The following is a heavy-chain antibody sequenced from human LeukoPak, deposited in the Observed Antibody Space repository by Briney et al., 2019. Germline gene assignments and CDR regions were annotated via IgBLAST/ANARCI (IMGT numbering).Heavy chain of an antibody. V-gene: IGHV4-30-2*01. Sequence: PSETLSLTCTVSGRSISSGGYYWSWIRQPPGKGLEWIGYIYHSGSTYYNPSLKSRVTISVDRSKNQFSLKLSSVTAADTAVYYCARLGATTLWDFDYWGQGTLVTVSS. CDR2: IYHSGST. D-gene: IGHD1-26*01. J-gene: IGHJ4*02. CDR1: GRSISSGGYY. CDR3: ARLGATTLWDFDY.